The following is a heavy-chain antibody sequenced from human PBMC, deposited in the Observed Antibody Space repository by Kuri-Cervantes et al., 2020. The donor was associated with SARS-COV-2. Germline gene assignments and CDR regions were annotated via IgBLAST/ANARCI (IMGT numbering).Heavy chain of an antibody. Sequence: ETLSLTCAASGFTFSSYSMNWVRQAPGKGLEYVSAISSNGGSTYYADSVKGRFTISRDNSKNTLYLQMGSLRAEDMAVYYCARAGIAAPNYYYYYYMDVWGKGTTVTVSS. CDR3: ARAGIAAPNYYYYYYMDV. CDR1: GFTFSSYS. V-gene: IGHV3-64*02. J-gene: IGHJ6*03. D-gene: IGHD6-6*01. CDR2: ISSNGGST.